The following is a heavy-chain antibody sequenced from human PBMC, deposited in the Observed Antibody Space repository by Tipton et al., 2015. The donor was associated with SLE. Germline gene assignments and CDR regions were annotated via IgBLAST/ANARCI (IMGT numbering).Heavy chain of an antibody. CDR3: ARDRLHGAEGAFDI. J-gene: IGHJ3*02. CDR1: GGSISSYY. CDR2: IYYSGST. D-gene: IGHD2-21*01. V-gene: IGHV4-59*01. Sequence: TLSLTCTVSGGSISSYYWSWIRQPPGKGLEWIGYIYYSGSTNYNPSLKSRVTVSVDTSKNPFSLKLSSVTAADTAVYYCARDRLHGAEGAFDIWGQGTMVTVSS.